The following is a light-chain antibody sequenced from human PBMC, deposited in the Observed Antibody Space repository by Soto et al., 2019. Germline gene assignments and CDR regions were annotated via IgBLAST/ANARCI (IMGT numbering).Light chain of an antibody. CDR3: QQYKSHRRK. CDR1: QSISSW. V-gene: IGKV1-5*03. Sequence: DIQMTQSPSTLSASVGDRVTITCRASQSISSWLAWYQQKPGKAPKLLINKASSLESGVPSRFSGSGSGTEFTLTISSLQPDDFATYYCQQYKSHRRKLGQGTKVDIK. CDR2: KAS. J-gene: IGKJ1*01.